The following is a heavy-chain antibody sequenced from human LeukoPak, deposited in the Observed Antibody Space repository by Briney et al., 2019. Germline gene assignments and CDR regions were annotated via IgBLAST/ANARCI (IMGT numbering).Heavy chain of an antibody. CDR3: AREGDIVVVPAAIPNWFDP. Sequence: ASLKVSCKASGGTFSSYAISWVRQAPGQGLEWMGRIIPIFGMANYAQKYQGRVTITADKSTSTAYMELSSLRSEDTAVYYCAREGDIVVVPAAIPNWFDPWGQGTLVTVSS. CDR2: IIPIFGMA. CDR1: GGTFSSYA. J-gene: IGHJ5*02. D-gene: IGHD2-2*02. V-gene: IGHV1-69*04.